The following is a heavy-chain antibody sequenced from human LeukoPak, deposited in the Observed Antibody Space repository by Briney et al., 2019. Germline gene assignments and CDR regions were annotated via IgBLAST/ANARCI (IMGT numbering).Heavy chain of an antibody. CDR2: IRYDGSNK. Sequence: GGSLRLSCAASGFTFSNFGMHWVRQAPGKGLGWVAFIRYDGSNKYYADSVKGRFTISRDNSKNMLYLQMDSLRAEDTAVYYCARDRTYCSGGRCYDLFDIWGQGTMVTVSS. CDR1: GFTFSNFG. CDR3: ARDRTYCSGGRCYDLFDI. D-gene: IGHD2-15*01. V-gene: IGHV3-30*02. J-gene: IGHJ3*02.